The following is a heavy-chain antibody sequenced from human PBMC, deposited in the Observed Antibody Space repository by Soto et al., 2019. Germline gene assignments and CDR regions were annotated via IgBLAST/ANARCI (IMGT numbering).Heavy chain of an antibody. CDR2: IYYNGNT. CDR1: GGSISSSSYY. V-gene: IGHV4-39*07. D-gene: IGHD3-22*01. Sequence: SETLSLTCTVSGGSISSSSYYWGWIRQPPGKGLEWIGSIYYNGNTYYKKSLKSRVTISIDTSKNQYSLHQNTVTAADTAVYYCARESKRITMIVVPPPAFDIWGQGTMVT. J-gene: IGHJ3*02. CDR3: ARESKRITMIVVPPPAFDI.